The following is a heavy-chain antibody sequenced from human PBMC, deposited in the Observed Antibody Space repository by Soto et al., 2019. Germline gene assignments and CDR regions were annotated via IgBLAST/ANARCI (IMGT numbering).Heavy chain of an antibody. J-gene: IGHJ4*02. CDR2: IIPIFGTA. CDR3: ARGEGESVVADY. CDR1: GGTFSSYA. V-gene: IGHV1-69*01. D-gene: IGHD1-26*01. Sequence: QVQLVQSGAEVKKPGSSVKVSCKASGGTFSSYAISWVRQAPGQGLEWMGGIIPIFGTANYAQKFQGRVKIPADESTSTDYMELGSLRSEDTAVYYCARGEGESVVADYWGQGTLVTVSS.